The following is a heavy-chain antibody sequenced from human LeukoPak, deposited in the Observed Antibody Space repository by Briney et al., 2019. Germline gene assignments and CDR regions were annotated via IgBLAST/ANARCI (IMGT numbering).Heavy chain of an antibody. CDR3: ARGGLQLRSRDLGSYFDY. D-gene: IGHD3-3*01. CDR2: INYSGST. J-gene: IGHJ4*02. V-gene: IGHV4-34*01. Sequence: SETLSLTCSIYGGSFRGYHWSWIRQSPGKGLEWIGEINYSGSTDYNPSLKSLFTISVDTSKNQFSLNLVSVTAADTAVYYCARGGLQLRSRDLGSYFDYWGQGTLVTVSS. CDR1: GGSFRGYH.